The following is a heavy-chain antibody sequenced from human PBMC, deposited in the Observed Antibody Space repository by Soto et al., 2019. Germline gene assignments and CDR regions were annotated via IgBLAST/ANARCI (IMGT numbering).Heavy chain of an antibody. D-gene: IGHD1-20*01. J-gene: IGHJ1*01. V-gene: IGHV1-69*02. CDR3: ASFKRSRYNWTDSPEAEYFQH. CDR1: GGTFSSYT. CDR2: IIPILGIA. Sequence: SVKVSCKASGGTFSSYTISWVRQAPGQGLEWMGRIIPILGIANYAQKFQGRVTITADKSTSTAYMELSSLRSEDTAVYYCASFKRSRYNWTDSPEAEYFQHWG.